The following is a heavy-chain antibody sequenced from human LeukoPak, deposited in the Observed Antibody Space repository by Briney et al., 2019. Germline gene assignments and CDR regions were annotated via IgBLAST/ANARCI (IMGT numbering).Heavy chain of an antibody. Sequence: SETLSLTCTVSGGSISSGGYYWSWIRQHPGKGLEWIGYIYYSGSTYYNPSLKSRVTISVDTSKNQFSLKLSSVTAADTAVYYCARVSRYCSGGSCPTLDYWGQGTLVTVSS. CDR3: ARVSRYCSGGSCPTLDY. D-gene: IGHD2-15*01. J-gene: IGHJ4*02. CDR1: GGSISSGGYY. V-gene: IGHV4-31*03. CDR2: IYYSGST.